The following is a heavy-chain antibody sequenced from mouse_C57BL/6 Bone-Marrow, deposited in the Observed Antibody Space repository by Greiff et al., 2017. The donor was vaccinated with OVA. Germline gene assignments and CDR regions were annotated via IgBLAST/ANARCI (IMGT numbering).Heavy chain of an antibody. CDR3: ARMDYVSTVERGYWYFDV. V-gene: IGHV1-82*01. Sequence: QVQLQQSGPELVKPGASVKISCKASGYAFSSSWMNWVKQRPGKGLEWIGRIYPGDGDTNYNGKFKGKATLTADKSSSTAYMQLSSLTSEDSAVYFYARMDYVSTVERGYWYFDVWGTGTTVTVSS. D-gene: IGHD1-1*01. CDR2: IYPGDGDT. CDR1: GYAFSSSW. J-gene: IGHJ1*03.